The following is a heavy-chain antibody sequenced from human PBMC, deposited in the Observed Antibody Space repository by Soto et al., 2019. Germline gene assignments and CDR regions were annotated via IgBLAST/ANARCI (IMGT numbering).Heavy chain of an antibody. CDR1: GFTFSSYG. J-gene: IGHJ4*02. Sequence: QVQLVESGGGVVQPGRSLRLSCAASGFTFSSYGMHWVRQAPGKGLEWVAVISYDGSNKYYADSVKGRFTISRDNSKNTLYLQMNSLRAEDTAVYYCAKVGGDFWSGYYYFDYWGQGPLVTVSS. CDR2: ISYDGSNK. CDR3: AKVGGDFWSGYYYFDY. V-gene: IGHV3-30*18. D-gene: IGHD3-3*01.